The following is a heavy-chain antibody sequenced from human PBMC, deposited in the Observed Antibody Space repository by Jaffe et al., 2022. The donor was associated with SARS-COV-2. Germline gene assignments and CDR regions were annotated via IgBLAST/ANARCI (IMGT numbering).Heavy chain of an antibody. CDR3: AKYTVFTFHYYGMDV. J-gene: IGHJ6*02. V-gene: IGHV3-30*18. D-gene: IGHD4-4*01. CDR1: GFIFSTYG. CDR2: ISYDGSIK. Sequence: QVQLVESGGGVVQPGRSLRLSCAASGFIFSTYGMHWVRQAPGKGLEWVSIISYDGSIKNYADSVKGRFTISRDNSKNTLYLQMNSLRAEDTAVYYCAKYTVFTFHYYGMDVWGQGTTVTVSS.